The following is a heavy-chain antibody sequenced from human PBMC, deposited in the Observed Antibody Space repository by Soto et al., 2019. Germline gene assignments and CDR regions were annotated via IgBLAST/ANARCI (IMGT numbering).Heavy chain of an antibody. J-gene: IGHJ5*02. D-gene: IGHD4-17*01. Sequence: PSETLSLTCAVSGGSISSSNWWSWVRQPPGKGLEWIGEIYHSGSTNYNPSLKSRVTISVDKSKNQFSLKLSSVTAADTAVYYYARVWTTVTNWFDPWGQGTLVTVSS. CDR1: GGSISSSNW. V-gene: IGHV4-4*02. CDR3: ARVWTTVTNWFDP. CDR2: IYHSGST.